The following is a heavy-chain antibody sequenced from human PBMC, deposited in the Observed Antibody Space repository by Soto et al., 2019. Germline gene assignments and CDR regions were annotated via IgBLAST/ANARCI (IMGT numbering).Heavy chain of an antibody. Sequence: PSETLSLTCAVSGGSISSGGYSWSWIRQPPGKGLEWIGYIYHSGSTYYNPSLKSRVTISVDRSKNQFSLKLSSVTAADTAVYYCARVYAIAGTLNWFDPWGQGTLVTVSS. CDR2: IYHSGST. CDR3: ARVYAIAGTLNWFDP. V-gene: IGHV4-30-2*01. D-gene: IGHD2-8*01. J-gene: IGHJ5*02. CDR1: GGSISSGGYS.